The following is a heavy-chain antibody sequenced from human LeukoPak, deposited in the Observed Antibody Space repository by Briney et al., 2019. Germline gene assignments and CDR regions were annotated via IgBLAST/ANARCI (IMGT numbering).Heavy chain of an antibody. CDR3: ARDGPAQMVDFDY. CDR1: GYTFTGSGWY. Sequence: DSVKVSCKASGYTFTGSGWYLYWLRQAPGQGLECVGWLHPNNGATGYAQKFQGRVAMTTDTSISTAYMELSRLRPGDTAIYYCARDGPAQMVDFDYWGQGTLVTVSS. CDR2: LHPNNGAT. J-gene: IGHJ4*02. V-gene: IGHV1-2*02. D-gene: IGHD3-10*01.